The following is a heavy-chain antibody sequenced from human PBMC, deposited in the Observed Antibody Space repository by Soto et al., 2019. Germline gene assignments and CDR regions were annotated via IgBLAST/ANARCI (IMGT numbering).Heavy chain of an antibody. CDR1: GYTFSGYY. J-gene: IGHJ6*02. CDR3: ARSLTEGYCTITGCYTRPLYGMDV. Sequence: ASVKVSCKASGYTFSGYYTHWLRQAPGQGLERMGWINPNSGGTNYAQKFQGRVTVTRDTPTSTAYMELSRLTSDDTAVYYCARSLTEGYCTITGCYTRPLYGMDVWGQGTPVTVSS. D-gene: IGHD2-2*02. CDR2: INPNSGGT. V-gene: IGHV1-2*02.